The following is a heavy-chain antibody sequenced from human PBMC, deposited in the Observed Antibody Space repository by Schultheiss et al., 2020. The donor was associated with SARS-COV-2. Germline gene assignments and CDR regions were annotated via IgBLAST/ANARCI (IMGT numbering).Heavy chain of an antibody. J-gene: IGHJ4*02. Sequence: GESLKISCAASGFTFSSYWMSWVRQAPGKGLEWVAVIWYDGSNKYYADSVKGRFTISRDNSKNTLYLQMNSLRAEDTAVYYCARDHGYSSSWCFDYWGQGTLVTVSS. V-gene: IGHV3-33*08. CDR3: ARDHGYSSSWCFDY. D-gene: IGHD6-13*01. CDR1: GFTFSSYW. CDR2: IWYDGSNK.